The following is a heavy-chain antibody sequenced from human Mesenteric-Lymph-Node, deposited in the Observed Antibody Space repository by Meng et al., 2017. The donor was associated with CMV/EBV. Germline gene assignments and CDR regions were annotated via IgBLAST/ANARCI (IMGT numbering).Heavy chain of an antibody. J-gene: IGHJ4*02. D-gene: IGHD3-9*01. Sequence: VQLHQWGPVLLKPSETLSVTCAVYGGSFSVYYWNWIRQSPEKGLEWIGEINHSGSTTYNPSFTSRIIISVDTSTNQISLNMSSVTAADTAVYYCARGSSYDILTGYFDYWGQGALVTVSS. CDR3: ARGSSYDILTGYFDY. CDR1: GGSFSVYY. V-gene: IGHV4-34*01. CDR2: INHSGST.